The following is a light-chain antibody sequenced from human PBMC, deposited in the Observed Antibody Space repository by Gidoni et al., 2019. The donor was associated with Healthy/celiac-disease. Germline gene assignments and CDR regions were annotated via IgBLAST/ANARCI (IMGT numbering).Light chain of an antibody. V-gene: IGKV3-15*01. CDR2: GAS. Sequence: EIVMTQSPATLSVSPGERATHSCRASQSVSSNLAWYQQKHGQAPRLLIYGASTRATGIPARFSGSGSGTEFTLTISSLQSEDFAVYYCQQYNNWPPWGTFGQGTKLEIK. CDR3: QQYNNWPPWGT. J-gene: IGKJ2*01. CDR1: QSVSSN.